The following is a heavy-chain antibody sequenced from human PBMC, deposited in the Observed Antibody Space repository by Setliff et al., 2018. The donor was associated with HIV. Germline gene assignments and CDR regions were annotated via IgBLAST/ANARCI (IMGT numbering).Heavy chain of an antibody. V-gene: IGHV4-31*03. CDR3: ARVTWIQLWLGWFDP. D-gene: IGHD5-18*01. Sequence: LSLTCTVSGDSISSGCYYWSWIRQHPGKGLEWIGYIHYSGSSYYNPSLRSRVTISVDTSKNQFSLKLGSVTAADTAVYFCARVTWIQLWLGWFDPWGQGTLVTVSS. J-gene: IGHJ5*02. CDR1: GDSISSGCYY. CDR2: IHYSGSS.